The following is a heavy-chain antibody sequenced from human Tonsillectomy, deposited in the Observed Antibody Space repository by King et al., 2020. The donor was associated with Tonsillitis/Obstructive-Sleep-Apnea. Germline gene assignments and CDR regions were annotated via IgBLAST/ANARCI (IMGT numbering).Heavy chain of an antibody. V-gene: IGHV4-34*01. J-gene: IGHJ6*03. CDR2: INHSVST. CDR3: ARGADRGYCSSTSCLYYMDV. D-gene: IGHD2-2*01. CDR1: GGSFSDYF. Sequence: VQLQQWGAGLLKPSETLSLTCAVYGGSFSDYFWGCIRQPPGKGLEWIGEINHSVSTNYNPSLKSRVTISVDTSKNQFSLKLSSVTAADTAIYYCARGADRGYCSSTSCLYYMDVWGKGTTVTVSS.